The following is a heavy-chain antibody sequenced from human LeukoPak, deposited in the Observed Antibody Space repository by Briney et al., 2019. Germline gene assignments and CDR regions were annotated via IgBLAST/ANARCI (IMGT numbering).Heavy chain of an antibody. D-gene: IGHD1-1*01. V-gene: IGHV3-53*01. CDR2: MYRGGSR. J-gene: IGHJ4*02. CDR1: GFIVSDNF. CDR3: AREGVYNSPFDS. Sequence: GGSLRPSCAASGFIVSDNFMSWVRQAPGKGPEWVSVMYRGGSRDYADSVKGRFTISRDKSKNTLYLQMESLRVEDAAIYYCAREGVYNSPFDSWGRGTLVTVSS.